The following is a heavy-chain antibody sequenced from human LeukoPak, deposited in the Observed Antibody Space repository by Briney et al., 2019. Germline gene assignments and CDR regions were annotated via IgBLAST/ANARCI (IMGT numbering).Heavy chain of an antibody. D-gene: IGHD3-10*01. V-gene: IGHV3-7*01. CDR1: GFTFSSYW. CDR2: IKQDGSEK. J-gene: IGHJ4*02. CDR3: ARAGYYYGSGFFDY. Sequence: PGGSLRLSCAASGFTFSSYWMSWVRQAPGKGLEWVANIKQDGSEKYYVDSVKGRFTISRDNAKNSLYLQVNSLRAEDTAVYYCARAGYYYGSGFFDYWGQGTLVTVSS.